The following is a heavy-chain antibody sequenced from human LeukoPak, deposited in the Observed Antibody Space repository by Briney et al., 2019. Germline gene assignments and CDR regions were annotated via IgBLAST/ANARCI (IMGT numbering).Heavy chain of an antibody. CDR2: IDGSDDNT. D-gene: IGHD5/OR15-5a*01. J-gene: IGHJ4*02. CDR1: GFTFSTYA. CDR3: SIDVS. Sequence: GESLTLSCPASGFTFSTYARDWVRQAPGKGWEWVKSIDGSDDNTYYADSVKGRFTTSRANYKKPLFLQLSSLRAEDTALYYCSIDVSWGQGTLVTVSS. V-gene: IGHV3-23*01.